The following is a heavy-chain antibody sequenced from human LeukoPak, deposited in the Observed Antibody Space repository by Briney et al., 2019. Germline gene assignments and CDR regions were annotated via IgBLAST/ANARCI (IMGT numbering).Heavy chain of an antibody. J-gene: IGHJ4*02. D-gene: IGHD3-10*01. CDR3: AKSIYGSGTYIGVDY. CDR1: GFTFNTHG. CDR2: IPYDGSHK. Sequence: GGSLRLSCAASGFTFNTHGMNWVRQAPGKGLEWVAIIPYDGSHKLYADSVKGRFTISRDYSENTLHLQMNSLRPEDTAVYYCAKSIYGSGTYIGVDYWGQGTLVTVSS. V-gene: IGHV3-30*18.